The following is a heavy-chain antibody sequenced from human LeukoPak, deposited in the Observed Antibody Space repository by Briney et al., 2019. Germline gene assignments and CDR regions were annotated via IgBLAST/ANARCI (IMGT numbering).Heavy chain of an antibody. J-gene: IGHJ6*04. CDR2: IIPIFGTA. D-gene: IGHD4-17*01. V-gene: IGHV1-69*06. CDR3: TYGDPYGMDV. CDR1: VGTFSSYA. Sequence: ASVKVSCKASVGTFSSYAISWVRQGPRQGLEWMGGIIPIFGTANYAQKFQGRVTITADKSTSTAYMELSSLRSEDTAVYYCTYGDPYGMDVWGKGTTVTVSS.